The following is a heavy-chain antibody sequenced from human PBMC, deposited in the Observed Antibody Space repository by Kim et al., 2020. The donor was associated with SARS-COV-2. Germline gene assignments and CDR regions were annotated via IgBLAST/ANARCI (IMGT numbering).Heavy chain of an antibody. J-gene: IGHJ5*02. CDR3: AKARITRWGFDP. CDR2: ISYDGSNK. Sequence: GGSLRLSCAASGFTFSSYGMHWVRQAPGKGLEWVAVISYDGSNKYYADSVKGRFTISRDNSKNTLYLQMNSLRAEDTAVYYCAKARITRWGFDPWGQGTL. CDR1: GFTFSSYG. D-gene: IGHD3-10*01. V-gene: IGHV3-30*18.